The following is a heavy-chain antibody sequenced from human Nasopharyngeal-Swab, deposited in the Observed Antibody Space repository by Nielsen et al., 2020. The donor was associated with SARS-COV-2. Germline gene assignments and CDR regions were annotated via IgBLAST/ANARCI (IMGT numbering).Heavy chain of an antibody. V-gene: IGHV1-46*01. D-gene: IGHD2-15*01. J-gene: IGHJ4*02. CDR3: ARDEGGTLGY. Sequence: ASVKVSCRASGYTFTSYYMHWVRQAPGQGLEWMGIINPSGGSTSYAQKFQGRVTMTRDTPTSTAYMELRSLRSDDTAVYYCARDEGGTLGYWGQGTLVTVSS. CDR1: GYTFTSYY. CDR2: INPSGGST.